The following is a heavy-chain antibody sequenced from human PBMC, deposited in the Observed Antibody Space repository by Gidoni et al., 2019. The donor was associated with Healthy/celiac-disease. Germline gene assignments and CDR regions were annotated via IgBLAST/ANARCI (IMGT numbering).Heavy chain of an antibody. Sequence: EVQLVESGGGLVQPGGSLRLSCAASGFTFSDHYMDWVRQAPGKGLEWVGRTRNKANSYTTEYAASVKGRFTISRDDSKNSLYLQMNSLKTEDTAVYYCARGTGTTPQYYFDYWGQGTLVTVSS. CDR1: GFTFSDHY. CDR3: ARGTGTTPQYYFDY. CDR2: TRNKANSYTT. D-gene: IGHD1-7*01. V-gene: IGHV3-72*01. J-gene: IGHJ4*02.